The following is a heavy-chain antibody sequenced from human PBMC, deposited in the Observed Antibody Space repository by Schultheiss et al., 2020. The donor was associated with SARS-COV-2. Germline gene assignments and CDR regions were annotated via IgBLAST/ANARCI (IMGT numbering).Heavy chain of an antibody. CDR3: ARGSAMVRADYYYMDV. J-gene: IGHJ6*03. CDR1: GGSFSGYY. D-gene: IGHD3-10*01. CDR2: INHSGST. V-gene: IGHV4-34*01. Sequence: SETLSLTCAVYGGSFSGYYWSWIRQPPGKGLEWIGEINHSGSTNYNPSLKSRVTISVDTSKNQFSLKLSSVTAADTAVYYCARGSAMVRADYYYMDVWGKGTTVTVSS.